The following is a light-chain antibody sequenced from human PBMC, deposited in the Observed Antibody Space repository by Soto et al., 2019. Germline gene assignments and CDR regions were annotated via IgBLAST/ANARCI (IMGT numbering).Light chain of an antibody. J-gene: IGLJ1*01. CDR1: SSDVGSYNL. Sequence: QSVLIQPASMSGSPGQSITISCTGTSSDVGSYNLVSWYQQHPGKAPKLIISEVSKRPSGVSNRFSGSKSGNTASLTISGLQAEDEADYYCCSYAGSYTFEVFGTGTKLTVL. V-gene: IGLV2-23*02. CDR3: CSYAGSYTFEV. CDR2: EVS.